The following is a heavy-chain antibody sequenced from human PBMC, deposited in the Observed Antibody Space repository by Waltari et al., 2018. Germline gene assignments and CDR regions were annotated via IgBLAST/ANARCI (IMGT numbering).Heavy chain of an antibody. CDR3: ARMTRTYDFWSGYNY. Sequence: QVQLQESGPGLVKPSQTLSLTCTVSGGSISSGSYYWSWIRQPAGKGLEWIGRIYTSGSTNYNPSLKSRVTISVDTSKNQFSLKLSSVTAADTAVYYCARMTRTYDFWSGYNYCGQGTLVTVSS. J-gene: IGHJ4*02. CDR1: GGSISSGSYY. D-gene: IGHD3-3*01. V-gene: IGHV4-61*02. CDR2: IYTSGST.